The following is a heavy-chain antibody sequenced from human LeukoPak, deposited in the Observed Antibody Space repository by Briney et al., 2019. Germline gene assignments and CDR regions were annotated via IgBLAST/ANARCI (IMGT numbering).Heavy chain of an antibody. D-gene: IGHD2-15*01. CDR3: ARDREVVAATFDY. V-gene: IGHV3-21*01. Sequence: GGSLRLSCAASRFTFSSYSMNWVRQAPGKGLEWVSSISSSSSYIYYADSVKGRFTISRDNAKNSLYLQMNSLRAEDTAVYYCARDREVVAATFDYWGQGTLVTVSS. CDR1: RFTFSSYS. J-gene: IGHJ4*02. CDR2: ISSSSSYI.